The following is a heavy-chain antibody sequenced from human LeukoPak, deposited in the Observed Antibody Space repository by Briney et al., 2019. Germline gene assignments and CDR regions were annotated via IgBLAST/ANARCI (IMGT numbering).Heavy chain of an antibody. V-gene: IGHV3-15*07. J-gene: IGHJ4*02. CDR1: GFTFINAW. D-gene: IGHD4-11*01. Sequence: GGSLRLSCAASGFTFINAWMTWVRQAPGKGLEWVGRIKSKTDGGITDYAAPVKGRFTISRDDSKNTLYLQMNSLKTEDTAMYYCATDYTRPYWGQGALVTVSS. CDR3: ATDYTRPY. CDR2: IKSKTDGGIT.